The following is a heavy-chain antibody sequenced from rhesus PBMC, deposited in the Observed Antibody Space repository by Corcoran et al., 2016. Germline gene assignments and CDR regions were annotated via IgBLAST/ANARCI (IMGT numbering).Heavy chain of an antibody. CDR1: GFTFGSYY. D-gene: IGHD4-23*01. V-gene: IGHV3-14*01. J-gene: IGHJ6*01. CDR2: INSAGRSK. Sequence: EVQLVESGGGLVQPGGSLRLSCTGSGFTFGSYYMYLVRQAPGKGLEWISAINSAGRSKYYADSVKGRFTSSRENAKNTLYLQMDGLRAEDTAVYYCAGERSNLYYYGLDSWGQGVVVTVSS. CDR3: AGERSNLYYYGLDS.